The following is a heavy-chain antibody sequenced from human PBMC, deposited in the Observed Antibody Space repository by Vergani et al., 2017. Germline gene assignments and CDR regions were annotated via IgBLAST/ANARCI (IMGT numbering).Heavy chain of an antibody. V-gene: IGHV1-69*18. Sequence: QVQLVQSGAEVKKPGSSVKVSCKASGGTFSSYAISWVRQAPGQGLEWMGRIIPIFGTANYAQKFQGRVTITADESTSTAYMELSSLRSEDTAVYYCARAATYDFWSGPYYYYMDVWGKGTTVTVSS. D-gene: IGHD3-3*01. CDR3: ARAATYDFWSGPYYYYMDV. CDR1: GGTFSSYA. J-gene: IGHJ6*03. CDR2: IIPIFGTA.